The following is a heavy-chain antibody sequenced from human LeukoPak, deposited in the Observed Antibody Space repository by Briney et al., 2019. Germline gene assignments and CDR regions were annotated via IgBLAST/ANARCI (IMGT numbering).Heavy chain of an antibody. V-gene: IGHV1-69*04. Sequence: SVKVSCKASGGTFSSYAISWVRQAPGQGLERMGRIIPILGIANYAQKFQGRVTITADKSTSTAYMELSSLRSEDTAVYYCARAGETLYDCVWGSYREYYFDYWGQGTLVTVSS. CDR1: GGTFSSYA. D-gene: IGHD3-16*02. J-gene: IGHJ4*02. CDR2: IIPILGIA. CDR3: ARAGETLYDCVWGSYREYYFDY.